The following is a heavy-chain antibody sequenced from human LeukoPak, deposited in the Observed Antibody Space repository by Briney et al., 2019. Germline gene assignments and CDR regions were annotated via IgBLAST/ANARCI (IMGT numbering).Heavy chain of an antibody. CDR1: GGSISSYY. CDR2: IYYSGST. D-gene: IGHD6-25*01. J-gene: IGHJ4*02. Sequence: PSETLSLTCTVSGGSISSYYWSWIRQPPGKGLEWIGYIYYSGSTNYNPSLKSRVTISVDTSKNQFSLKLSSVTAADTAVYYCARVRYSSGWPPDYWGQGTLVTVSS. CDR3: ARVRYSSGWPPDY. V-gene: IGHV4-59*01.